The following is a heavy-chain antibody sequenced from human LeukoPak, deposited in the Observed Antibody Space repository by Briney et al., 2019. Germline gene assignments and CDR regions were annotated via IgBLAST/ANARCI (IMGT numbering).Heavy chain of an antibody. CDR2: ISSNGGST. J-gene: IGHJ4*02. Sequence: GGSLRLSCAASGFTFSSYAMHWVRQAPGKGLEYVSAISSNGGSTYYANSVKGRFTISRDNSKNTLYLQMGSLRAEDIAVYYCAILSGNYYGYWGQGTLVTVSS. CDR1: GFTFSSYA. D-gene: IGHD1-26*01. CDR3: AILSGNYYGY. V-gene: IGHV3-64*01.